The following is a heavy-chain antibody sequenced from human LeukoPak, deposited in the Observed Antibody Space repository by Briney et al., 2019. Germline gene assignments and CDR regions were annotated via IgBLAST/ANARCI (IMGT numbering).Heavy chain of an antibody. V-gene: IGHV1-2*06. J-gene: IGHJ3*02. D-gene: IGHD4-17*01. CDR3: ARESDYGDYAFDI. CDR1: GYTFTGYY. CDR2: INPNSGGT. Sequence: GASVKVSCKASGYTFTGYYMHCVRQAPGQGLEWMGRINPNSGGTNYAQKFEGRVTMIRDTPISTVYMELSRLRSDDTAVYYCARESDYGDYAFDIWGQGTMVTVSS.